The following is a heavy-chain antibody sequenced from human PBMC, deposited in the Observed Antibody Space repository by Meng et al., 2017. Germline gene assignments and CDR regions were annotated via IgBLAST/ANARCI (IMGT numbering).Heavy chain of an antibody. CDR1: GGTFSSYA. CDR3: ARNLLRCSGGSCYSQPDAFDI. Sequence: SVKVSCKASGGTFSSYAISWVRQAPGQGLEWMGGIIPIFGTANYAQKFQGRVTITTDESTSTAYMELSSLRSEDTAVYYCARNLLRCSGGSCYSQPDAFDIWGQGKMV. D-gene: IGHD2-15*01. V-gene: IGHV1-69*05. CDR2: IIPIFGTA. J-gene: IGHJ3*02.